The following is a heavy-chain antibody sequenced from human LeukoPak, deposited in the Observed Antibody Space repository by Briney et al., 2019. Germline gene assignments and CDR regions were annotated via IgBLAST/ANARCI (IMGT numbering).Heavy chain of an antibody. CDR3: ARDFWQCGRHLGPIDY. D-gene: IGHD1-26*01. CDR1: GFTFSNYE. J-gene: IGHJ4*02. V-gene: IGHV3-48*03. CDR2: ICTTGNYI. Sequence: GGSLRLSCAASGFTFSNYEMNWVRQAPGKGLEWVAYICTTGNYIYYADSVKGRFTISRDSAQSSLYLQMNRLGADDTAVYYCARDFWQCGRHLGPIDYRGEGALVSV.